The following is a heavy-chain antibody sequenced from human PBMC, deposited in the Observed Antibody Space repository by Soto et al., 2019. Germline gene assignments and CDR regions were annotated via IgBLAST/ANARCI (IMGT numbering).Heavy chain of an antibody. CDR1: GFTFSNYA. CDR2: IGGGDNI. CDR3: AKDSVSYNRIYDAFDI. Sequence: VQLLESGGGLVQPGGSLRLSCEASGFTFSNYAMTWVRQAPGEGPEWVSTIGGGDNIFYADSVKGRFTISRDDSRSTMYLQMDNLRVEDTAIYFCAKDSVSYNRIYDAFDIWGHGTVVTVSS. J-gene: IGHJ3*02. V-gene: IGHV3-23*01. D-gene: IGHD1-26*01.